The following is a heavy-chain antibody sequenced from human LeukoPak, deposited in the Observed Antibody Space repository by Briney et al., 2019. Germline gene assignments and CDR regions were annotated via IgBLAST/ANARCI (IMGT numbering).Heavy chain of an antibody. Sequence: GSSVKVSCKASGGTFSSYAISWVRQAPGQGLEWMGGIILIFGTANYAQKFQGRVTITADESTSTAYMELSSLRSEDTAVYYCARVRGSDFWSGYYTGMFNYWGQGTLVTVSS. CDR2: IILIFGTA. CDR1: GGTFSSYA. J-gene: IGHJ4*02. CDR3: ARVRGSDFWSGYYTGMFNY. V-gene: IGHV1-69*01. D-gene: IGHD3-3*01.